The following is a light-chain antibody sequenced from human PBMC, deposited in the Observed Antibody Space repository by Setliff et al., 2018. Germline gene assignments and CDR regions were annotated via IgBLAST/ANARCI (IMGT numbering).Light chain of an antibody. V-gene: IGLV2-14*01. CDR3: NSYTTSGIIL. J-gene: IGLJ2*01. CDR1: IADVGYLNY. CDR2: EVA. Sequence: QSALTQPASVSGSPGQSITISCTGTIADVGYLNYVSWYQQHPGKAPKLIIYEVATRASGVSDRFSCSKSGSTASLTISGVQTEDEADYYCNSYTTSGIILFGGGTKVTVL.